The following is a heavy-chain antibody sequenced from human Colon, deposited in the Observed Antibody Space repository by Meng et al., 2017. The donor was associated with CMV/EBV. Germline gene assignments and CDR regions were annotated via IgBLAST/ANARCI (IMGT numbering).Heavy chain of an antibody. Sequence: QVQLVQSGAEVRMPGASVKLSCKASGYSFTGYYIHWVRQAPGQGLEWMGWMDPTTGRTDYAQTFQGTVTMTRDTSISTAYLELSRLTSDDTAVYYGASHSSYVWGSHHWGQGTLVTVSS. CDR1: GYSFTGYY. J-gene: IGHJ1*01. V-gene: IGHV1-2*02. D-gene: IGHD3-16*01. CDR2: MDPTTGRT. CDR3: ASHSSYVWGSHH.